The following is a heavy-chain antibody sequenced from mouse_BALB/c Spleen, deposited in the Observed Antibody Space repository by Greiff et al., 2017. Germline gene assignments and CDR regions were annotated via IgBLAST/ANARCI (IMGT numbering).Heavy chain of an antibody. D-gene: IGHD2-1*01. Sequence: DVMLVESGGGLVQPGGSRKLSCAASGFTFSSFGMHWVRQAPEKGLEWVAYISSGSSTIYYADTVKGRFTISRDNPKNTLFLQMTSLRSEDTAMYYCARGDGNYGYWGQGTTLTVSS. V-gene: IGHV5-17*02. CDR3: ARGDGNYGY. J-gene: IGHJ2*01. CDR1: GFTFSSFG. CDR2: ISSGSSTI.